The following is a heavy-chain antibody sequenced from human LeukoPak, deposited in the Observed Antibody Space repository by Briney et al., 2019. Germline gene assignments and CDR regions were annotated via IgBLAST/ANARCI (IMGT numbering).Heavy chain of an antibody. CDR2: IYTSGST. D-gene: IGHD2-2*01. Sequence: SETLSLTCTVSGGSSSSYYWSWFRQPAGKGLEWIGRIYTSGSTNYNPSLKSRVTMSVDTSKNQFSLKLSSVTAADTAVYYCARDCSSTSCYRYYFDYWGQGTLVTVSS. CDR1: GGSSSSYY. CDR3: ARDCSSTSCYRYYFDY. V-gene: IGHV4-4*07. J-gene: IGHJ4*02.